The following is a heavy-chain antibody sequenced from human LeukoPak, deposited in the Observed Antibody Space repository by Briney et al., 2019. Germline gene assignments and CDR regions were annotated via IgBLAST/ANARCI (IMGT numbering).Heavy chain of an antibody. CDR1: GFTFSNYE. CDR2: ISSSGSII. CDR3: ARALYYDSSAYLY. J-gene: IGHJ4*02. D-gene: IGHD3-22*01. Sequence: GGSLRLSCAASGFTFSNYEMHWVRQAPGKGLEWLLYISSSGSIIYYADSVKGRFTISRDNAKNSLSLQMNSLTAGDTAIYYCARALYYDSSAYLYWGQGTLVTVSS. V-gene: IGHV3-48*03.